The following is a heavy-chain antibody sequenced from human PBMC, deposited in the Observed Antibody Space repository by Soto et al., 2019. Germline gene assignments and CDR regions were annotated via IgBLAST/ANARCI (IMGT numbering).Heavy chain of an antibody. J-gene: IGHJ6*03. V-gene: IGHV4-59*01. CDR2: IYYSGST. CDR3: ARGEEEVTFGGVIATSIYYYYMDV. CDR1: GGSISSYY. D-gene: IGHD3-16*02. Sequence: SETLSLTCTVSGGSISSYYWSWIRQPPGKGLEWIGYIYYSGSTNYNPSLKSRVTISVDTSKNQFSLKLSSVTAADTAVYYCARGEEEVTFGGVIATSIYYYYMDVWGKGTTVTVSS.